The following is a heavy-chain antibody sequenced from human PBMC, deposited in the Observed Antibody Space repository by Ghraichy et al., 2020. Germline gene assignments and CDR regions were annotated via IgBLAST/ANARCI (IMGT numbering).Heavy chain of an antibody. CDR1: GFSFSGYA. J-gene: IGHJ4*02. V-gene: IGHV3-30-3*01. CDR3: ARGDRHRRDSSYWTFGYFDW. D-gene: IGHD1-26*01. CDR2: ISYDGNKI. Sequence: GGSLRLSCAASGFSFSGYAMHWVRQTPGKGLEWVAIISYDGNKIYYADSVKGRFTISRDNSNGTVFLQMDSLRSEDGAVYHCARGDRHRRDSSYWTFGYFDWWGQGTLVTVSS.